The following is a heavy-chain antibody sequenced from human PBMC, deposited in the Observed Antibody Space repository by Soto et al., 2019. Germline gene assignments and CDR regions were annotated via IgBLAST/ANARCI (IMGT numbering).Heavy chain of an antibody. CDR2: IYPGDSDT. CDR3: ARLGYCTNGVCYHNYYYYYGMDV. D-gene: IGHD2-8*01. J-gene: IGHJ6*02. Sequence: LKISCKGSGYSFTSYWIGCVRQMPGKGLEPMRLIYPGDSDTRYSPSFQGQVTIPADKSISTAYLQWSSLKASVTAMYYCARLGYCTNGVCYHNYYYYYGMDVWGQGTTVTVSS. V-gene: IGHV5-51*01. CDR1: GYSFTSYW.